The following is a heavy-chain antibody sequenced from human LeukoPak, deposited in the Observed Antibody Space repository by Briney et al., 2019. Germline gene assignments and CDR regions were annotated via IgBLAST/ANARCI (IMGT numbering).Heavy chain of an antibody. V-gene: IGHV1-69*05. Sequence: ASVKVSCKASGGTFSSYAISWVRQAPGQGLEWMGGIIPIFGTANYAQKFQGRVTMTRDTSTSTVYMELSSLRSEDTAVYYFARDLGDNVVNPRGYRKEVWGQGTTVTVSS. D-gene: IGHD4-23*01. CDR3: ARDLGDNVVNPRGYRKEV. CDR2: IIPIFGTA. CDR1: GGTFSSYA. J-gene: IGHJ6*02.